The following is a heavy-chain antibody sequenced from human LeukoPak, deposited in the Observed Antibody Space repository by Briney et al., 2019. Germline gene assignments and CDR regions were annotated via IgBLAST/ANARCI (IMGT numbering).Heavy chain of an antibody. CDR2: INHSGST. D-gene: IGHD1-26*01. CDR3: ASRQVSGRSYYFDF. V-gene: IGHV4-34*01. J-gene: IGHJ4*02. Sequence: SETLSLTCAVYGASFSGYYWSWIRQPPGKGLEWIGEINHSGSTNYNPSLKSRVTISVDTSKSQFSLNLTSVTAADTAVYYCASRQVSGRSYYFDFWGQGTLVTVSS. CDR1: GASFSGYY.